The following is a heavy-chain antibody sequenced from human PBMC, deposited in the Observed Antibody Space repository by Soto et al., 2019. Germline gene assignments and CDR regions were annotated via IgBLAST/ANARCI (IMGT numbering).Heavy chain of an antibody. CDR2: IDPSDSYT. J-gene: IGHJ5*02. V-gene: IGHV5-10-1*01. D-gene: IGHD6-13*01. CDR3: ARRHSSSSAFDP. CDR1: GYSFTSYW. Sequence: PGESLKISCKGSGYSFTSYWISWVRQMPGKGLEWMGRIDPSDSYTNYSPSFQGHVTISADKSISTAYLQWSSLKASDTAMYYCARRHSSSSAFDPWGQGTLGHRLL.